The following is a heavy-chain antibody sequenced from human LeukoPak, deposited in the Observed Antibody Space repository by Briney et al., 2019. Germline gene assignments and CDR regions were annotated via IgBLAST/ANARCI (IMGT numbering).Heavy chain of an antibody. D-gene: IGHD3-10*01. CDR1: GGTFSSYA. CDR3: ARENQIGATDAFDI. CDR2: IIPIFGTA. V-gene: IGHV1-69*01. Sequence: ASVKVSCKASGGTFSSYAISWVRQAPGQGLEWMGGIIPIFGTANYAQKFQGRVTITPDESTSTAYMELSSLRSEDTAVYYCARENQIGATDAFDIWGQGTMVTVSS. J-gene: IGHJ3*02.